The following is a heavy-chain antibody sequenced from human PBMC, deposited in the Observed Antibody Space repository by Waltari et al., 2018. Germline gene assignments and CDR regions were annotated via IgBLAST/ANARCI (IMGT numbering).Heavy chain of an antibody. Sequence: EVQLVESGGHLIQPGGSLSLSCAASSFNVSSYYMNWVRQAPGKGLEWVSIRYHAGNTYYADSVKGRFTFSRDNSKNTLYLQMNSLRAEDTAVYYCARGNTKYGMDVWGQGTTVTVSS. J-gene: IGHJ6*02. CDR2: RYHAGNT. V-gene: IGHV3-53*01. CDR3: ARGNTKYGMDV. CDR1: SFNVSSYY. D-gene: IGHD3-10*01.